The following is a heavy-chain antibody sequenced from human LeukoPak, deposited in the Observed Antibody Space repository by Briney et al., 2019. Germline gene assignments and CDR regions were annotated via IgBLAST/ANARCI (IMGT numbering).Heavy chain of an antibody. J-gene: IGHJ4*02. Sequence: GASVKVSCKVSGYTLTELSMHWVRQAPGKGLEWMGGFDPEDGETIYAQKFQGRVTMTEDTSTDTAYMELSSLRSEDTAVYYCATGILRGVVPARAPPAYWGQGTLVTVSS. D-gene: IGHD2-2*01. CDR1: GYTLTELS. CDR3: ATGILRGVVPARAPPAY. CDR2: FDPEDGET. V-gene: IGHV1-24*01.